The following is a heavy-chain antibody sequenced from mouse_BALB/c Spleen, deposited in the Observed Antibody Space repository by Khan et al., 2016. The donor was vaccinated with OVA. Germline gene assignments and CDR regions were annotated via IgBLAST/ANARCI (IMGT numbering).Heavy chain of an antibody. D-gene: IGHD6-2*01. CDR2: INTYTGEP. CDR3: ARISSYGYSDV. CDR1: GYTFTNYG. V-gene: IGHV9-1*02. Sequence: QLVQSGPELKKPGETVKISCKASGYTFTNYGMHWVKQAPGKGLKWMGWINTYTGEPTYADDFKGRFVFSLETSASTAYLQISNLKNEDMTTYFCARISSYGYSDVWGAGTTVTVSS. J-gene: IGHJ1*01.